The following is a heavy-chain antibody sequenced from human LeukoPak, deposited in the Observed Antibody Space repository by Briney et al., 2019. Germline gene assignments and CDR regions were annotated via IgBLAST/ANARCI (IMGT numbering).Heavy chain of an antibody. CDR1: GGSISSSSYY. CDR3: ARETSQKGAHYMDV. Sequence: SSETLSLTCTVSGGSISSSSYYWGWLRQPPGKGREWIGSIYYSGSTYYNPSLKSRVTISVDTSKNQFSLKLSSVTAADTAVYYCARETSQKGAHYMDVWGKGTTVTISS. D-gene: IGHD3-16*01. J-gene: IGHJ6*03. V-gene: IGHV4-39*07. CDR2: IYYSGST.